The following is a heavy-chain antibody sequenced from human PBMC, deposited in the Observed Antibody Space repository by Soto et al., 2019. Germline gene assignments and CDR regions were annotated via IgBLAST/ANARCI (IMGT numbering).Heavy chain of an antibody. V-gene: IGHV3-73*01. CDR3: ARQHLDVPVASAIDY. J-gene: IGHJ4*02. D-gene: IGHD6-19*01. Sequence: GGSLRPSCAASGFTFSGSTIHWVRQTSGKGLEWVGRIPSKINTYATAYAASVKGRFTISRDDSKNTAYLQMDSLKIEDTAVYYCARQHLDVPVASAIDYWGQGTLVTVSS. CDR1: GFTFSGST. CDR2: IPSKINTYAT.